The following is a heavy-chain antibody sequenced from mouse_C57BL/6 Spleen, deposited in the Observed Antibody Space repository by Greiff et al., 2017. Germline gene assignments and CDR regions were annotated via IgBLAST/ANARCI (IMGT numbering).Heavy chain of an antibody. J-gene: IGHJ2*02. CDR3: ARGPYYYGSSFFYFDY. D-gene: IGHD1-1*01. V-gene: IGHV3-6*01. CDR2: ISYDGSH. CDR1: GYSITRGYY. Sequence: EVQLVESGPGLVKPSQSLSLTCSVTGYSITRGYYWNWIRQFPGNKLEWMGYISYDGSHNYNPSLKNRISITRDTSKNQFFLKLNSVTTEDTATYYCARGPYYYGSSFFYFDYWGQGTSLTVSS.